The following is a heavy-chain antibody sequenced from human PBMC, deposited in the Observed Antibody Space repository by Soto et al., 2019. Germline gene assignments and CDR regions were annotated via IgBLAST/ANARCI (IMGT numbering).Heavy chain of an antibody. Sequence: SVKVSCKASGGTFSSYAISWVRQAPGQGLEWMGGVIPIFGTANYAQKFQGRVTITADESTSTAYMELSSLRSEDTAVYYCARECPYSSGWYYFDYWGQGTLVTVSS. CDR3: ARECPYSSGWYYFDY. D-gene: IGHD6-19*01. CDR1: GGTFSSYA. V-gene: IGHV1-69*13. CDR2: VIPIFGTA. J-gene: IGHJ4*02.